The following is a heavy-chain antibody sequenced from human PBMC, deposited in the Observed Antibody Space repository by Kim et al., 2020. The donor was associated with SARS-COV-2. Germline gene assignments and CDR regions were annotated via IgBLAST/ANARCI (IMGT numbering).Heavy chain of an antibody. CDR3: ARPNCSGGSCYFYYYYYGMDV. CDR2: ISSSGSTI. J-gene: IGHJ6*02. V-gene: IGHV3-48*03. D-gene: IGHD2-15*01. Sequence: GGSLRLSCAASGFTFSSYEMNWVRQAPGKGLEWVSYISSSGSTIYYADSVKGRFTISRDNAKNSLYLQMNSLRAEDTAVYYCARPNCSGGSCYFYYYYYGMDVWGQGTTVTVSS. CDR1: GFTFSSYE.